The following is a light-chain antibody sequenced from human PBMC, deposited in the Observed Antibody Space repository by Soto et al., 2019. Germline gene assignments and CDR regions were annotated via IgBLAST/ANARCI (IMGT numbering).Light chain of an antibody. Sequence: SYELTQPPSVSVAPGQTAEISCGGNTIGAKTVHWYQQRPGQAPVLVIYDDNDRPSGIPERFSGSNSGNTATLTITRVEAGDEADYYCQVWDISSDHLYVFRSGTKVTVL. CDR1: TIGAKT. CDR3: QVWDISSDHLYV. J-gene: IGLJ1*01. CDR2: DDN. V-gene: IGLV3-21*02.